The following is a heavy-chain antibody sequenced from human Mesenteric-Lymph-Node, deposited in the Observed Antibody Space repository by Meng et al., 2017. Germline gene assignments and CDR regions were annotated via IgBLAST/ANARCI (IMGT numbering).Heavy chain of an antibody. CDR2: ISGSGGST. D-gene: IGHD6-19*01. V-gene: IGHV3-23*01. Sequence: GESLKISCAASGFTFDDYTMHWVRQAPGKGLEWVSAISGSGGSTYYADSVKGRFTISRDNSKNTLYLQMNSLRAEDTAVYYCAKVLGGIAVAGTFDIWGQGTMVTVSS. CDR1: GFTFDDYT. J-gene: IGHJ3*02. CDR3: AKVLGGIAVAGTFDI.